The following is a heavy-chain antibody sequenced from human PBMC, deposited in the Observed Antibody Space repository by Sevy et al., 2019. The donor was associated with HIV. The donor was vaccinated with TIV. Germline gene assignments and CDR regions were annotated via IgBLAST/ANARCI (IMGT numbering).Heavy chain of an antibody. CDR2: IKQDAGQK. CDR1: GFTFSKYW. Sequence: GGSLRLSCAASGFTFSKYWMGWVRQAPGKGLEWVANIKQDAGQKYYVDSVKGRFTIPRDKAKNSLYLQMNSLRAEDTAVYFCARDDGNYYFHYWGQGTLVTVSS. CDR3: ARDDGNYYFHY. V-gene: IGHV3-7*01. J-gene: IGHJ4*02. D-gene: IGHD1-7*01.